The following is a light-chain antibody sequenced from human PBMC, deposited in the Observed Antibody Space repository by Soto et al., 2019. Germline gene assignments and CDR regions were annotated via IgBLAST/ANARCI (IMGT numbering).Light chain of an antibody. CDR1: QSVLYSSNNKNY. J-gene: IGKJ2*01. V-gene: IGKV4-1*01. CDR2: WAS. CDR3: QQYSSPSYT. Sequence: DIVMTQSPDSLAVSLGERATINCKSSQSVLYSSNNKNYLAWYQQKPGQPPKLLIYWASTREYGVPDRFSGSGSGTDFTLTISSLQAEDLAVYYFQQYSSPSYTFGQGTKLEIK.